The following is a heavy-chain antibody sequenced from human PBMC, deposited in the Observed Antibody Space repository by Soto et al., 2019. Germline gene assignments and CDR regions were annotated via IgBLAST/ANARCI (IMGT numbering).Heavy chain of an antibody. Sequence: SVKVSCKASGYTFTGYYMHWVRQAPGQGLEWMGWINPIFGTTNYAQKFQGRVTITTDESTSTAYMELSSLRSEDTAVYYCARGVRLGSGWQPFDYWGQGTLVTVSS. J-gene: IGHJ4*02. CDR1: GYTFTGYY. CDR2: INPIFGTT. CDR3: ARGVRLGSGWQPFDY. D-gene: IGHD6-19*01. V-gene: IGHV1-69*05.